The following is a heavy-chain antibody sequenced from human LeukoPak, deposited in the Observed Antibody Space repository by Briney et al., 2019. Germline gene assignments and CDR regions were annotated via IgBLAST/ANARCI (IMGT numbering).Heavy chain of an antibody. Sequence: SETLSLTCTVSGGSISSYYWSWIRQPAGKGLEWIGRIYTSGSTNYNPSLKSRVTMSVDTSKNQFSLKLSSVTAADTAVYYCARDLGSRFLEWPAYYYGMDVWGQGTTVTAPS. J-gene: IGHJ6*02. CDR1: GGSISSYY. CDR2: IYTSGST. CDR3: ARDLGSRFLEWPAYYYGMDV. V-gene: IGHV4-4*07. D-gene: IGHD3-3*01.